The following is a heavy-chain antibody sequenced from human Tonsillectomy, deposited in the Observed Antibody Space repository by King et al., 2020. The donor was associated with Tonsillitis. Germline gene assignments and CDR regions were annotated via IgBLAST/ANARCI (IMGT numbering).Heavy chain of an antibody. D-gene: IGHD5-12*01. Sequence: VQLVESGGGLVQPGGFLRLSCAASGFPFSSYAMSWVRQAPGKGLEWVSASSGSGVSTYYADTVGGRFTISRDNSKNTLYLQMNSLRAEDTAVYYCAKGFYSGYDTFDYWGQGTLVTVSS. V-gene: IGHV3-23*04. CDR2: SSGSGVST. CDR3: AKGFYSGYDTFDY. CDR1: GFPFSSYA. J-gene: IGHJ4*02.